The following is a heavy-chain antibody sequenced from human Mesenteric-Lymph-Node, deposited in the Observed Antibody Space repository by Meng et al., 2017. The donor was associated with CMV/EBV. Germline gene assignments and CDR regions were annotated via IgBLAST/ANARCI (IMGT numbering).Heavy chain of an antibody. V-gene: IGHV3-49*04. D-gene: IGHD2-21*01. CDR3: ARGIRVGIVVVLN. Sequence: GGSLRLSCRGSGFTFGDYGLSWVRQAPGKGLEWVGFIRSKAYGGTTDYAASVKDRFTISRDDSKSIAYLQMNSLKVEDTAVYYCARGIRVGIVVVLNWGQGTLVTVSS. CDR2: IRSKAYGGTT. J-gene: IGHJ4*02. CDR1: GFTFGDYG.